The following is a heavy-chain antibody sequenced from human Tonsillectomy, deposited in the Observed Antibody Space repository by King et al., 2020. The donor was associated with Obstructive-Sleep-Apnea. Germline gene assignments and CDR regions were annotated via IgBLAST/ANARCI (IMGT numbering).Heavy chain of an antibody. J-gene: IGHJ5*02. CDR2: FPSNGNS. CDR1: GGSITISTYS. Sequence: QLQESGPGLVKPSETLSLTCTVSGGSITISTYSWGWLRQPPGKSLEWIGTFPSNGNSYYHPSLNSRPTISLDTSSHQFSLKLTSVTATDTAHYYCARLPTGYPNWFDPWGQGTLVTVSS. V-gene: IGHV4-39*01. CDR3: ARLPTGYPNWFDP. D-gene: IGHD3-9*01.